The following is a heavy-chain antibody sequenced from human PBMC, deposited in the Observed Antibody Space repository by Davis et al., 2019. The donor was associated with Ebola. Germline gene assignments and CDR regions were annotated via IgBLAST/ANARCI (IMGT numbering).Heavy chain of an antibody. CDR1: GFTFSNYY. D-gene: IGHD2-2*01. J-gene: IGHJ6*03. V-gene: IGHV3-7*01. CDR2: IKQDGSEK. Sequence: PGGSLRLSCAASGFTFSNYYMSWVRQAPGKGLEWVANIKQDGSEKYYVDSVKGRFTISRDNAKNSLYLQMNSLRAEDTAVYYCARLGYCSSTSCLINYYYYYYMDVWGKGTTVTVSS. CDR3: ARLGYCSSTSCLINYYYYYYMDV.